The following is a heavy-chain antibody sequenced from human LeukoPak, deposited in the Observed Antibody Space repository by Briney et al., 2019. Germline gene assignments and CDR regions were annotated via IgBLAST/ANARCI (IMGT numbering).Heavy chain of an antibody. CDR3: ARDRPQAFDI. Sequence: SEALSLTCTVAGGSISSGDYYWSWIRQPPGKGLEWIGYIYYSGSTYYNPSLKSRVTISVDTSKNQFSLKLSSVTAAVSAVYYYARDRPQAFDIWGQGTMVTVPS. J-gene: IGHJ3*02. CDR1: GGSISSGDYY. CDR2: IYYSGST. V-gene: IGHV4-30-4*01.